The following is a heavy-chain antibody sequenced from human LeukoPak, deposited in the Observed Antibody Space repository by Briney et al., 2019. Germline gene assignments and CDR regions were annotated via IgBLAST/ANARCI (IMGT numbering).Heavy chain of an antibody. V-gene: IGHV3-33*01. CDR2: IWYDGSNK. CDR3: ARDSGYSDY. CDR1: GCTFSSYG. D-gene: IGHD3-22*01. Sequence: GRSLGLSCAASGCTFSSYGMHWVRQAPGKGLEWVAVIWYDGSNKYYADSVKGRFTISRDNSKNTLYLQMNSLRAEDTAVYYCARDSGYSDYWGQGTLVTVSS. J-gene: IGHJ4*02.